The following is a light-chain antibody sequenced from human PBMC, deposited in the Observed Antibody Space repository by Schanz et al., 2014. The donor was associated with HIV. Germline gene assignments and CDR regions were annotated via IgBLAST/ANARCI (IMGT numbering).Light chain of an antibody. Sequence: QSVLTQPASVSGSPGQSIAISCTGTSSDVGGYNYVSWYQQHPGKAPKLMVYDVNYRPSGVSNRFSGSKSGNTASLTISGLQDEDEADYYCSSYTSSSTLVFGGGTKLTVL. J-gene: IGLJ3*02. V-gene: IGLV2-14*03. CDR2: DVN. CDR1: SSDVGGYNY. CDR3: SSYTSSSTLV.